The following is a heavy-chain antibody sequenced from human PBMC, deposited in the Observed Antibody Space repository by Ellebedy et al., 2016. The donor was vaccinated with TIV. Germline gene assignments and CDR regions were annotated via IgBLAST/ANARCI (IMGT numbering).Heavy chain of an antibody. CDR3: ARGAGPGAWLIDY. J-gene: IGHJ4*02. CDR1: GFTFTSHS. CDR2: IPYDGNNI. V-gene: IGHV3-30-3*01. D-gene: IGHD3-22*01. Sequence: GGSLRLSXAASGFTFTSHSLHWVRQAPGEGLEWVAVIPYDGNNIYYGDSVKGRFTISRDNFQKTIHLQMDSLRVDDTAVYYCARGAGPGAWLIDYWGQGTLITVSS.